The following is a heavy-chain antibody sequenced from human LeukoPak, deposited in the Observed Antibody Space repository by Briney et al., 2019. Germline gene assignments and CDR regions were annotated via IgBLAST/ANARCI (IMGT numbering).Heavy chain of an antibody. CDR1: GFSVSNDY. J-gene: IGHJ4*02. Sequence: GGSLRLSCAASGFSVSNDYMSWVRQSPGKGLEWVSFIYSAGRTYYADSVRGRFTISRDNSKNTLYLQMNSLRAEDTALYYCARSERMTDNGDYAFFDYWGQGTLVTVSS. CDR3: ARSERMTDNGDYAFFDY. D-gene: IGHD4-17*01. CDR2: IYSAGRT. V-gene: IGHV3-53*01.